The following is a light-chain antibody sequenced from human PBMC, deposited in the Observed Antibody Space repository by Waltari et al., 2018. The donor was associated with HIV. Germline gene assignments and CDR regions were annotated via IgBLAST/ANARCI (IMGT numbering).Light chain of an antibody. Sequence: QSALTQPRSVSGSPGQSVTISCTASSRYLNADQIVSWYQHHAGKAPKLIIFGVNQRPSGVPDRFSGSKSGSTASLTISGRQAEDEGHYYCCSYGGTYLFWIFGGGTQLTVL. V-gene: IGLV2-11*01. J-gene: IGLJ2*01. CDR2: GVN. CDR3: CSYGGTYLFWI. CDR1: SRYLNADQI.